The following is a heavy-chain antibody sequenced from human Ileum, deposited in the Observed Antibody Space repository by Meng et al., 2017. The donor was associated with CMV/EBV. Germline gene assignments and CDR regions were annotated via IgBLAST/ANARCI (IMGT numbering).Heavy chain of an antibody. CDR1: GESFSGDY. J-gene: IGHJ6*03. CDR2: INQSGGT. CDR3: AILTTVTTHSFYHYYMDV. D-gene: IGHD4-11*01. V-gene: IGHV4-34*01. Sequence: QGQLPQWGAGLLKPSETLSLTCAVYGESFSGDYWSWIRQPPGKGLEWVGEINQSGGTNYNPSLKSRVTISADTSKNQFSLKLTSLTAADTAVYYCAILTTVTTHSFYHYYMDVWGEGTLVTVSS.